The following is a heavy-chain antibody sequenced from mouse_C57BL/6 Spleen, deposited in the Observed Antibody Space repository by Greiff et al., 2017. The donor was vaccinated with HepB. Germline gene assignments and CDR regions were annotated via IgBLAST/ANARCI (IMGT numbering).Heavy chain of an antibody. V-gene: IGHV1-59*01. CDR3: ARSEIYYGSGLDY. CDR2: IDPSDSYT. J-gene: IGHJ2*01. Sequence: QVQLQQPGAELVRPGTSVKLSCKASGYTFTSYWMHWVKQRPGQGLEWIGVIDPSDSYTNYNQKFKGKATLTVDTSSSTAYMQLSSLTSEDSAVYYCARSEIYYGSGLDYWGQGTTLTVSS. D-gene: IGHD1-1*01. CDR1: GYTFTSYW.